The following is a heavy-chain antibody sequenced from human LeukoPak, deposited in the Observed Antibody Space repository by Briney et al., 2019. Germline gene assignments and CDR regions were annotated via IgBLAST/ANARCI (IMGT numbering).Heavy chain of an antibody. CDR1: EFSVGSNY. CDR2: IYSGGST. V-gene: IGHV3-66*01. CDR3: ARATTYDILTGYFDY. J-gene: IGHJ4*02. D-gene: IGHD3-9*01. Sequence: GGSLRLSCAASEFSVGSNYMTWVRQAPGKGLEWVSLIYSGGSTYYAESVKGRFTMSRDNAKNSLYLQMNSLRAEDTAVYYCARATTYDILTGYFDYWGQGTLVTVSS.